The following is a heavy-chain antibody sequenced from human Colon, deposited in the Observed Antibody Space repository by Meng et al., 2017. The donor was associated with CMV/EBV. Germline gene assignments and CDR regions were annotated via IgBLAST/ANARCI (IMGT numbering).Heavy chain of an antibody. CDR3: AREVEGSSSRYIDY. J-gene: IGHJ4*02. D-gene: IGHD6-13*01. Sequence: QVQLVQSGVEVKKPGTSVNLSGKASGYTFTGYWMHWVRQAPGQGLEWMGRIKPSTGDTNYAQNFQGRVTMTRDTIISTAYMDLSRLRSDDTAIYYCAREVEGSSSRYIDYWGQGTLVTVSS. CDR1: GYTFTGYW. CDR2: IKPSTGDT. V-gene: IGHV1-2*06.